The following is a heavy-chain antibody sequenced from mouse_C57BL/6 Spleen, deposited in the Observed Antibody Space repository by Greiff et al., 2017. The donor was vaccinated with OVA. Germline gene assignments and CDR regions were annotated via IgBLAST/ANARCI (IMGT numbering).Heavy chain of an antibody. V-gene: IGHV1-64*01. D-gene: IGHD1-1*01. Sequence: VQLQQPGAELVKPGASVKLSCKASGYTFTSYWMHWVKQRPGQGLEWIGMIHPNSGSTNYNEKFKSKATLTVDKSSSTAYMQLSSLTSEDSAVYYCARSIYYYGSSSWYFDVWGTGTTVTVPS. J-gene: IGHJ1*03. CDR2: IHPNSGST. CDR1: GYTFTSYW. CDR3: ARSIYYYGSSSWYFDV.